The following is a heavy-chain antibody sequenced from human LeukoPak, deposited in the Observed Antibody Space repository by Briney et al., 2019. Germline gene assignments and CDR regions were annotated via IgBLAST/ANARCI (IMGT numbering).Heavy chain of an antibody. D-gene: IGHD3-9*01. Sequence: PSETLSLTCTVSGGSISSSSYYWGWIRQPPGKGLEWIGSIYYSGSTYYNPSLKSRVTMSVDTSKNQFSLKLSSVTAADKAAYYCATDGYDILTDYYNRAFDIWGQGTMVTVSS. CDR2: IYYSGST. V-gene: IGHV4-39*07. CDR1: GGSISSSSYY. CDR3: ATDGYDILTDYYNRAFDI. J-gene: IGHJ3*02.